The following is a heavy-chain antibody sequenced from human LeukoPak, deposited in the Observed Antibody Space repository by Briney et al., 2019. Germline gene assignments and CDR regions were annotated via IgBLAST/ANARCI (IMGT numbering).Heavy chain of an antibody. CDR1: GFTVSSNY. CDR3: AKDRDRYSYGVPRNEGADY. J-gene: IGHJ4*02. CDR2: ISGSGGST. Sequence: GRSLRLSCAASGFTVSSNYMSWVRQAPGKGLEWVSAISGSGGSTYYADSVKGRFTISRDNSKNTLYLQMNSLRAEDTAVYYCAKDRDRYSYGVPRNEGADYWGQGTLVTVSS. D-gene: IGHD5-18*01. V-gene: IGHV3-23*01.